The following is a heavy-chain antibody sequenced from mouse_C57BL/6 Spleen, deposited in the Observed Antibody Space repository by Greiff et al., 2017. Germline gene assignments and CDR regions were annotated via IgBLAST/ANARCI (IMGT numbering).Heavy chain of an antibody. V-gene: IGHV5-16*01. J-gene: IGHJ1*03. CDR3: AREGGFYSWYFDV. Sequence: EVKLEESEGGLVQPGSSMKLSCTASGFTFSDYYMAWVRQVPEKGLEWVANINYDGSSTYYLDSLKSRFIISRDNAKNILYLQMSSLKSEDTATYYCAREGGFYSWYFDVWGTGTTVTVSS. D-gene: IGHD2-1*01. CDR2: INYDGSST. CDR1: GFTFSDYY.